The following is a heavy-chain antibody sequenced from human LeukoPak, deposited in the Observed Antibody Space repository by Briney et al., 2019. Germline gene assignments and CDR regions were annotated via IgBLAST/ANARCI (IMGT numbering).Heavy chain of an antibody. CDR1: GGSFSGYY. D-gene: IGHD2-15*01. V-gene: IGHV4-34*01. J-gene: IGHJ6*02. CDR3: ARHPCSGGSCPLDYYYYYGMDV. CDR2: IYYSGST. Sequence: SETLSLTCAVYGGSFSGYYWSWIRQPPGKGLEWIGSIYYSGSTYYNPSLKSRVTISVDTSKNQFSLKLRSVTAADTAVYYCARHPCSGGSCPLDYYYYYGMDVWGQGTTVTVSS.